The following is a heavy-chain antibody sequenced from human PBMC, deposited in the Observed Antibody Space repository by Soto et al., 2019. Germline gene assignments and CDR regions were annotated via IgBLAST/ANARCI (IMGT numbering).Heavy chain of an antibody. J-gene: IGHJ4*02. CDR1: GGSFSGYY. V-gene: IGHV4-34*01. D-gene: IGHD3-3*01. Sequence: QVQLQQLGAGLLKPSETLSLTCAVYGGSFSGYYWSWIRQPPGKGLEWIGAINHSGSTNYNPSLKSRVTISVDTSKNHFSLKLSSVTAADTAVYYCARGIVVGAVYDDWGRGTLVTVSS. CDR3: ARGIVVGAVYDD. CDR2: INHSGST.